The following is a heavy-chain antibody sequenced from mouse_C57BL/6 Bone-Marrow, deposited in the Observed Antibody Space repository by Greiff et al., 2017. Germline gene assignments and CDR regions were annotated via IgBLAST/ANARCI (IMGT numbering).Heavy chain of an antibody. J-gene: IGHJ1*03. D-gene: IGHD2-5*01. CDR1: GYTFTSYW. Sequence: VQLQQPGAELVKPGASVKMSCKASGYTFTSYWITWVKQRPGQGLEWIGDIYPGSGSTNYNEKFKIKATLTVATSSSTAYMQLSSLTSEDSAVYYCARPYYSNYWYFDVWGTATTVTVSS. V-gene: IGHV1-55*01. CDR2: IYPGSGST. CDR3: ARPYYSNYWYFDV.